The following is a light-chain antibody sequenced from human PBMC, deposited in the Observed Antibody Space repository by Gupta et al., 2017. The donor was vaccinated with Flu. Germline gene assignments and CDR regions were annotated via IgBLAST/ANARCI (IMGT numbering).Light chain of an antibody. CDR1: QSLLHVNGYNY. Sequence: ETVRTQSRLPLPVIPGEPASISCRSSQSLLHVNGYNYVDWYLQKPGQSPQLLIYMGSTRASGVPDRFSGSGSGTDFTLKISRVEAEDVGLYYCMQALHTPLTFGGGTKVEIK. CDR2: MGS. J-gene: IGKJ4*01. V-gene: IGKV2-28*01. CDR3: MQALHTPLT.